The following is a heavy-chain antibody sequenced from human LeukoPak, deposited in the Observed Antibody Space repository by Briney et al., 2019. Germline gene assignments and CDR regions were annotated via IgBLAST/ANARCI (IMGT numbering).Heavy chain of an antibody. CDR3: ARDPSYSGYPYYYYMDV. V-gene: IGHV1-69*13. Sequence: GASVKVSCKASGGTFSSYAISWVRQAPGQGLEWMGGIIPIFGTANYAQKFQGRVTITADESTSTAYMELSSLRSEDTAVYYCARDPSYSGYPYYYYMDVWGKGTTVTVSS. J-gene: IGHJ6*03. D-gene: IGHD5-12*01. CDR1: GGTFSSYA. CDR2: IIPIFGTA.